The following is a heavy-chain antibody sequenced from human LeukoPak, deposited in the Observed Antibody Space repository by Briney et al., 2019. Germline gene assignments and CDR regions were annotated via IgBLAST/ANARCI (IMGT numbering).Heavy chain of an antibody. CDR2: ISAYNGNT. J-gene: IGHJ4*02. Sequence: ASVKVSCKASGYTFTSYGMSWVRQAPGQGLEWMGWISAYNGNTNYAQKLQGRVTMTTDTSTSTAYMELRSLRSDDTAVYYCAKHLPAAKPLDYWGQGTLVTVSS. CDR1: GYTFTSYG. CDR3: AKHLPAAKPLDY. V-gene: IGHV1-18*01. D-gene: IGHD2-2*01.